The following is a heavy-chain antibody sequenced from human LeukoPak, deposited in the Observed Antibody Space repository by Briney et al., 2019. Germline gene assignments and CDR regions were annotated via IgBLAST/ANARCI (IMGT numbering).Heavy chain of an antibody. CDR2: INPNSGGT. J-gene: IGHJ3*02. CDR3: ATELGGSGGGDAFDI. CDR1: GYAFTGYY. V-gene: IGHV1-2*02. D-gene: IGHD3-10*01. Sequence: GASVKVSCKASGYAFTGYYMHWVRQAPGQGLEGMGWINPNSGGTNYAQKFQGRVTMTRNTSISTAYMELSSLRSEETAVYYCATELGGSGGGDAFDIWGQGTMVTVSS.